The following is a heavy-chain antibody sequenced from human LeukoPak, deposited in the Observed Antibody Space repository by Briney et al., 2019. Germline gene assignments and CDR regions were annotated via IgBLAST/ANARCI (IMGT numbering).Heavy chain of an antibody. CDR3: ARYYSSGYYSNY. D-gene: IGHD3-22*01. CDR1: GFTFSDYY. CDR2: ISSSGSTI. V-gene: IGHV3-11*01. J-gene: IGHJ4*02. Sequence: PGGSLRLSCAASGFTFSDYYMSWIRQAPGKGLEWVSHISSSGSTIYYADSVKGRFTISRDNAKNSLYLQMNSLRAEDTAVYYCARYYSSGYYSNYWGQGTLVTVSS.